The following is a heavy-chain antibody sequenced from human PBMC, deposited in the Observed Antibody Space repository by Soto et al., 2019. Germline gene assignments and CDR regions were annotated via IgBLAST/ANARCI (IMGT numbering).Heavy chain of an antibody. V-gene: IGHV1-46*01. J-gene: IGHJ4*02. D-gene: IGHD3-10*01. CDR2: INPSGGST. CDR1: GYNFTSYY. Sequence: QVQLVQSGAEVKKPGASVKVSCKASGYNFTSYYMHWVRQAPGQGLEWLGIINPSGGSTSYAQRFQGRVTLTRDTSTSTVYRDQSSLRSEDTAVYYCARELVRRVISFYYFDDRGQGSLVTVAT. CDR3: ARELVRRVISFYYFDD.